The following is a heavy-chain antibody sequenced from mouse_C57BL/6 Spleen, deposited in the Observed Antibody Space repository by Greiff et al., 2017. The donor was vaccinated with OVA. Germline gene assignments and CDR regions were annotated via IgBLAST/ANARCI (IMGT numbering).Heavy chain of an antibody. J-gene: IGHJ4*01. CDR1: GYAFSSYW. V-gene: IGHV1-80*01. CDR2: IYPGDGDT. CDR3: AREGGKYYDGNYEDAMDY. Sequence: QVQLKESGAELVKPGASVKISCKASGYAFSSYWMNWVKQRPGKGLEWIGQIYPGDGDTNYNGKFKGKATLTADKSSSTAYMQLSSLTSEDSAVYECAREGGKYYDGNYEDAMDYWGQGTSVTVSS. D-gene: IGHD2-1*01.